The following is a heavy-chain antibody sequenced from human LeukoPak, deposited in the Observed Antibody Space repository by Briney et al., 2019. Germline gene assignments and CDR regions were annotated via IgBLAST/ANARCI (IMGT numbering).Heavy chain of an antibody. V-gene: IGHV1-24*01. Sequence: ASVKVSCKVSGYTLTELSMHWVRQAPGKGLEWMGGFDPEDGETIYAQKFQGRVTMTEDTSTDTAYMELSSLRSEDTAVYYCATDVSGSWYIDAFDIWGQGTVVTVSS. CDR3: ATDVSGSWYIDAFDI. J-gene: IGHJ3*02. CDR1: GYTLTELS. D-gene: IGHD1-26*01. CDR2: FDPEDGET.